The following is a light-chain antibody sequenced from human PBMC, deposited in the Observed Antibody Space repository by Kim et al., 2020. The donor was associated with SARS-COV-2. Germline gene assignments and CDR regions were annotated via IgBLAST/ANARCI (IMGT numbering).Light chain of an antibody. CDR1: TGAVTSGHY. Sequence: QAVVTQEPSLTVSPGGTVTLTCGSSTGAVTSGHYPYWFQQRPGQAPRTLIFDTSDKHSWTPARFSGSLLGGKAALTLSGAQPEDEAEYYCLLSYTGPRVFGGGTQLTVL. CDR2: DTS. CDR3: LLSYTGPRV. J-gene: IGLJ3*02. V-gene: IGLV7-46*01.